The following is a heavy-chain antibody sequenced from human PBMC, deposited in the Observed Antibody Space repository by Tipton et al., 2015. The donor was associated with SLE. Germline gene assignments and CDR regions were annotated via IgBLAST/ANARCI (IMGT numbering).Heavy chain of an antibody. CDR3: ARGGYCSGGTCGSPTDMDV. Sequence: GSLRLSCAASGFIFSNYAMAWVRQAPGKGLEWVSSTTANGANTYYADFVKGRFTISRDNSKDSLYLQMNSLRAEDTAVYYCARGGYCSGGTCGSPTDMDVWGKGTTVTVSS. J-gene: IGHJ6*03. V-gene: IGHV3-23*01. CDR2: TTANGANT. CDR1: GFIFSNYA. D-gene: IGHD2-15*01.